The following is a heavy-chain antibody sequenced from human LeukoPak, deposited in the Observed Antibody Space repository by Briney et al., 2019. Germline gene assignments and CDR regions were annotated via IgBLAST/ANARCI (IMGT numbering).Heavy chain of an antibody. D-gene: IGHD2-8*01. CDR2: FDPEDGET. CDR1: GYTLTELS. CDR3: ATGPRYDIVLMVYAMAY. J-gene: IGHJ4*02. V-gene: IGHV1-24*01. Sequence: GASVKVSCKVSGYTLTELSLHWVRQAPGKGLEWMGGFDPEDGETIYAQKFQGRVTMAEDTSTDTAYMELSSLRSEDTAVYYCATGPRYDIVLMVYAMAYWGQGTLVTVSS.